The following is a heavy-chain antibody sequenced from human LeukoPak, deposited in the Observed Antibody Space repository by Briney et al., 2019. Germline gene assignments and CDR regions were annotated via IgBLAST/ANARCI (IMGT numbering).Heavy chain of an antibody. CDR2: MNPNSGNT. V-gene: IGHV1-8*01. D-gene: IGHD6-13*01. CDR1: GYTFTSYD. CDR3: ARGPADPQPTYYYYYMDV. Sequence: GASVKVSCKASGYTFTSYDINWVRQATGQGLEWMGWMNPNSGNTGYAQKFQGRVTMTRNTSISTAYMELSSLRSEDTAVYYCARGPADPQPTYYYYYMDVWGKGTTVTISS. J-gene: IGHJ6*03.